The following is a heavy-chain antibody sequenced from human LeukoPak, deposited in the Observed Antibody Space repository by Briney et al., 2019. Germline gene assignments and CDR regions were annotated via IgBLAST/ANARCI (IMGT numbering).Heavy chain of an antibody. D-gene: IGHD1-1*01. CDR2: ISAYNGNT. CDR3: ARVPTGNWNGASRVLDY. J-gene: IGHJ4*02. Sequence: GASVKVSCKASGYTFTSYGISWVRQAPGQGLEWMGWISAYNGNTNYAQKPQGRVTMTTDTSTSTAYMELRSLRSDDTAVYYCARVPTGNWNGASRVLDYWGQGTLVTVSS. CDR1: GYTFTSYG. V-gene: IGHV1-18*01.